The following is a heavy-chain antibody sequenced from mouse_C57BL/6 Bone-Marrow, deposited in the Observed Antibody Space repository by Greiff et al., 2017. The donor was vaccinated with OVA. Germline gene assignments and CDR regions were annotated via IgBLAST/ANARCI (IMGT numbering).Heavy chain of an antibody. CDR1: GFTFSDFY. Sequence: EVKLVESGGGLVQSGRSLRLSCATSGFTFSDFYMEWVRQAPGKGLEWIAASRNKANDYTTEYSASVKGRFIVSRDTSQSILYLQMNALRAEDTAIYYCARDFYSAMDYWGQGTSVTVSS. J-gene: IGHJ4*01. CDR3: ARDFYSAMDY. V-gene: IGHV7-1*01. CDR2: SRNKANDYTT.